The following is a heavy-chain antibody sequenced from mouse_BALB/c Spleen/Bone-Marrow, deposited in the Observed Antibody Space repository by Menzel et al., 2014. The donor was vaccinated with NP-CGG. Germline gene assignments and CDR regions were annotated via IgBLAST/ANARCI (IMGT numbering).Heavy chain of an antibody. CDR2: INPDSSTI. CDR3: ARLGNYGWFAY. CDR1: GFDFSRYW. V-gene: IGHV4-1*02. D-gene: IGHD2-1*01. Sequence: EVKLVESGGGLVQPGGSLKLSCAASGFDFSRYWMSWVRQAPGKGLEWIGEINPDSSTINYTPSLKDKFIISRDNAKNTLYLQMGKVRSEDTALYYCARLGNYGWFAYWGQGTLVTVSA. J-gene: IGHJ3*01.